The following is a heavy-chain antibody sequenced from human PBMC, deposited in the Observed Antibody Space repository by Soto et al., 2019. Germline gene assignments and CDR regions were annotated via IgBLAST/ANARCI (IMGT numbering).Heavy chain of an antibody. D-gene: IGHD3-16*01. Sequence: ASVKVSCKASGYTLTRYSIHWVRQAPGQRLEWMGWINAGNGNTKYSQKFQGRVTITRDTSASTAYMELSSLRSEDTAVYYCANALGLYYFDYWGQGTLVTVSS. CDR1: GYTLTRYS. CDR2: INAGNGNT. CDR3: ANALGLYYFDY. J-gene: IGHJ4*02. V-gene: IGHV1-3*01.